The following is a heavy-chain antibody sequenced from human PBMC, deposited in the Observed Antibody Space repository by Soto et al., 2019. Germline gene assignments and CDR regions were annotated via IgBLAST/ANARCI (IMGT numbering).Heavy chain of an antibody. D-gene: IGHD4-17*01. V-gene: IGHV1-3*01. J-gene: IGHJ4*02. CDR3: ARDGNYGEYPHFDY. Sequence: GASVKVSCTASGYTFTSYAMHWVRQAPGQRLEWMGWINAGNGNTKYSQKFQGRVTITRDTSASTAYMELSSLRSEDTAVYYCARDGNYGEYPHFDYWGQGTLVTVSS. CDR1: GYTFTSYA. CDR2: INAGNGNT.